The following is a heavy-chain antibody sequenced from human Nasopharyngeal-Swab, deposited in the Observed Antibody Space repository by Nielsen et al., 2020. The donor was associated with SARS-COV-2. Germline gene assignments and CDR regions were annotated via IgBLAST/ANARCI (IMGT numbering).Heavy chain of an antibody. V-gene: IGHV4-59*01. CDR2: IYYSGST. Sequence: GSLRLSCTVSGGSISSYYWSWIRQPPGKGLEWIGYIYYSGSTNYNPSLKSRVTISVDTSKNQFSLKLSSVTAADTAVYYCARGFDYWGQGTLVTDSS. CDR1: GGSISSYY. CDR3: ARGFDY. J-gene: IGHJ4*02.